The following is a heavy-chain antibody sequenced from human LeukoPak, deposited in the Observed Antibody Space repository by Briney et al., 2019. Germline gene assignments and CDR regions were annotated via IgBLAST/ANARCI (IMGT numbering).Heavy chain of an antibody. Sequence: ASVKVSCKASGYTFTSYGISWVRQAPGQGLEWMGWISAYNGNTNYAQKLQGRVTMTTDTSTSTAYMELRSLRSDDTAVYYCARVGYSSSWYAGDTGKSDYWGQGTLVTVSS. CDR2: ISAYNGNT. V-gene: IGHV1-18*01. J-gene: IGHJ4*02. CDR3: ARVGYSSSWYAGDTGKSDY. D-gene: IGHD6-13*01. CDR1: GYTFTSYG.